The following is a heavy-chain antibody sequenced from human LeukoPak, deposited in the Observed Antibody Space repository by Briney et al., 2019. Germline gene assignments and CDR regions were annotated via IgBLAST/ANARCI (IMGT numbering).Heavy chain of an antibody. CDR3: ARVSSVWIKDYYYYMDV. Sequence: SKTLSLTCAVYGGSFSGYYWSWIRQPPGKGLEWIGNIYYSGSAYSSLKSRVTMSVGTSRNQFSLKLSSVTAADTAVYYCARVSSVWIKDYYYYMDVWGKGTTVTVSS. J-gene: IGHJ6*03. CDR2: IYYSGSA. V-gene: IGHV4-34*01. D-gene: IGHD5-12*01. CDR1: GGSFSGYY.